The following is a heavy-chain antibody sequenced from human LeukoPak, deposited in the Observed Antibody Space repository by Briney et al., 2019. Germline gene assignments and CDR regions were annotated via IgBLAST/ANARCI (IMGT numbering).Heavy chain of an antibody. CDR3: ARDAPMVRGVMGYYFDY. CDR1: GGSISSYY. Sequence: PSETLSLTCTVSGGSISSYYWSWIRQPAGKGLEWIGRIYTSGSTNYNPSLKSRVTMSVDTSKNQFSQKLSSVTAADTAVYYCARDAPMVRGVMGYYFDYWGQGTLVTVSS. D-gene: IGHD3-10*01. CDR2: IYTSGST. J-gene: IGHJ4*02. V-gene: IGHV4-4*07.